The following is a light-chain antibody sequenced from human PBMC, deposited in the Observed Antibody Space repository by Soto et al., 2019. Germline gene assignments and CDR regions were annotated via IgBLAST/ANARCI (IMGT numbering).Light chain of an antibody. CDR1: QSVSISR. V-gene: IGKV3-20*01. Sequence: EIVLTQSPGTLSLSPGERATLSCRSSQSVSISRLAWYQQKPGQAPRLLIYATSSRATGIPDRFSGSGSGTDFTLTISRLEPEDFAVYYCQHYDRAPLTFGGGTKVEIK. CDR2: ATS. CDR3: QHYDRAPLT. J-gene: IGKJ4*01.